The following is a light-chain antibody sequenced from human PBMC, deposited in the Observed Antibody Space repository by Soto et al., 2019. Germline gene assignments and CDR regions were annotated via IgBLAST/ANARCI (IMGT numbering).Light chain of an antibody. CDR1: QYINTN. Sequence: EIVLTQSPATLSSFPGDRVTLSCRASQYINTNLAWYQHRPGQAPRLLIYPTSTRATGIPARFSGSGSETEFTLTISSLQSEDFAVYYCQHYNYWPYTFGQGTKVDIK. CDR2: PTS. J-gene: IGKJ2*01. V-gene: IGKV3-15*01. CDR3: QHYNYWPYT.